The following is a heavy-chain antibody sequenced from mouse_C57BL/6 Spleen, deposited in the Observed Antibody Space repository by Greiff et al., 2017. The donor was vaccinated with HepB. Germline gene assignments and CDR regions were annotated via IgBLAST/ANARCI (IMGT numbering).Heavy chain of an antibody. CDR3: ARSFYGPWFAY. CDR2: INTSSGYT. D-gene: IGHD1-1*01. V-gene: IGHV1-4*01. Sequence: QVQLQQSGAELARPGASVKMSCKASGYTFTSYTMHWVKQRPGQGLEWIGYINTSSGYTKYNQKFKDKATLTADKSSSTAYMQLSSLTSEDSAVYYCARSFYGPWFAYWGQGTLVTVSA. J-gene: IGHJ3*01. CDR1: GYTFTSYT.